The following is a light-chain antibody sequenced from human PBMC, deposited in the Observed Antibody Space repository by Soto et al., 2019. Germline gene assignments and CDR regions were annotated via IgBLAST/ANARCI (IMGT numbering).Light chain of an antibody. CDR3: QKLDSAAFP. J-gene: IGKJ3*01. CDR2: AAS. CDR1: QDIRNY. Sequence: DIQMTQSPSSLSASLGDRVTITCRASQDIRNYLAWYQQRPGKVPKLLIYAASTLQSGVPSRFSGSWSGTDFTLTISSLLPDDVATYYCQKLDSAAFPFGPGTKVDI. V-gene: IGKV1-27*01.